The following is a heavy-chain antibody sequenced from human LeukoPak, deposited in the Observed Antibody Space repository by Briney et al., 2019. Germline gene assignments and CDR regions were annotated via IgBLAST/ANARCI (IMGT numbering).Heavy chain of an antibody. V-gene: IGHV4-30-2*02. J-gene: IGHJ4*02. CDR2: IYHSGST. Sequence: PSETLSLTCAVSGGSISSGGYSWSWIRQPPGKGLEWIGYIYHSGSTNDNPSLKSRVTISVDTSKNQFSLKLTSVTAADTAVYYCARHRRNCSGGSCYSHFDYWGQGTLVTVSS. CDR3: ARHRRNCSGGSCYSHFDY. D-gene: IGHD2-15*01. CDR1: GGSISSGGYS.